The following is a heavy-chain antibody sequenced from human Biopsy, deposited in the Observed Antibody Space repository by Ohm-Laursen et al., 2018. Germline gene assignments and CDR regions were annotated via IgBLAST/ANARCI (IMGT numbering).Heavy chain of an antibody. J-gene: IGHJ6*02. V-gene: IGHV5-51*01. Sequence: ASLRISCKGSGYRFTKYWIGWVRQMPGKGLGWRDIIYPDDSETRYSPSFQGQVTISDDKSISTAYLQWSSLKASDTAMYYCAREFRLLAGVDVWGQGTTVTVSS. CDR2: IYPDDSET. D-gene: IGHD3-3*01. CDR1: GYRFTKYW. CDR3: AREFRLLAGVDV.